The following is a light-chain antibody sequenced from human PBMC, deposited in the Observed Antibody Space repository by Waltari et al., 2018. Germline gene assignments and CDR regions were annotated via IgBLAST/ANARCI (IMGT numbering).Light chain of an antibody. CDR1: QSVSSN. J-gene: IGKJ4*01. V-gene: IGKV3-15*01. CDR3: QQYNNWPLT. Sequence: EIVMTQSPATLSVSPGERATLSCRASQSVSSNLAWYHQKPGRAPRLLIYGASTRATGIPARFSGSGSGTEFTLTISSLQSEDFAVYYCQQYNNWPLTFGGGTKVEIK. CDR2: GAS.